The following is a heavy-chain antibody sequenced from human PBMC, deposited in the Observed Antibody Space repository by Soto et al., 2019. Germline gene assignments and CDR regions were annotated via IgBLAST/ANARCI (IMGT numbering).Heavy chain of an antibody. J-gene: IGHJ6*02. CDR3: TRDEIKWLGENGRGYKMDV. Sequence: EVQLEESGGGLVKPGGSLRLSCAASGFAFRTYTMNWVRQAPGKGLAWVSSISATGVYIYFADSVKRRFTISRDNDNNSLFLQRNSLRVEDTAVYYCTRDEIKWLGENGRGYKMDVWGQGTTVTVFS. D-gene: IGHD3-10*01. CDR2: ISATGVYI. V-gene: IGHV3-21*01. CDR1: GFAFRTYT.